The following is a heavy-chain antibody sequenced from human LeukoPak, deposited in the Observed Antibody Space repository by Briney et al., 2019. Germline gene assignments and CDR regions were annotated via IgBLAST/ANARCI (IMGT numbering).Heavy chain of an antibody. Sequence: GGSLRLSCAASGFTFSSNYMNWVRQAPGKGLEWVSYISSSTNTIYYADSVKGRFTISRDNAKNSLYLQMNSLRDEDTAVYYCARDRGVPGHYLGQGTLVTVSS. CDR3: ARDRGVPGHY. D-gene: IGHD3-10*01. CDR1: GFTFSSNY. J-gene: IGHJ4*02. CDR2: ISSSTNTI. V-gene: IGHV3-48*02.